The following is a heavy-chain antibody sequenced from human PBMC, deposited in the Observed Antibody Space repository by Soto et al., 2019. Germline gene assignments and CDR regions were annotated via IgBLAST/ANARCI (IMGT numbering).Heavy chain of an antibody. CDR3: AKDKRYDYADYFDY. CDR2: IYSSGST. CDR1: GFTFSASW. J-gene: IGHJ4*03. Sequence: PGGSLRLSCAASGFTFSASWMTWVRQAPGKGLEWASFIYSSGSTYYADSVKGRFTISRDNFKNTLYLQMNSLRAEDTAVYYCAKDKRYDYADYFDYWGQGTTVTVSS. D-gene: IGHD4-17*01. V-gene: IGHV3-53*01.